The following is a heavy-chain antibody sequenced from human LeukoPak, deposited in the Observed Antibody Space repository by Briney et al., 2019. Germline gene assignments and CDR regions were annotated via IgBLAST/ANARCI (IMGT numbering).Heavy chain of an antibody. Sequence: ASVKVSCKASGYTFTGYHMYWVRQAPGQGLEWMGWINPNSGGTNYAQKFQGRVTMTRDTPISTAYLEVSRLRFDDTAMYYCARGYPGGSYYYYYYMDVWGKGTTVTVSS. J-gene: IGHJ6*03. V-gene: IGHV1-2*02. D-gene: IGHD3-16*01. CDR2: INPNSGGT. CDR3: ARGYPGGSYYYYYYMDV. CDR1: GYTFTGYH.